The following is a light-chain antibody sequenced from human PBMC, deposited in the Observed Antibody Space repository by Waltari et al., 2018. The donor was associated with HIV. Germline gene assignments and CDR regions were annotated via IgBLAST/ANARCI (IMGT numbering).Light chain of an antibody. CDR3: QSADSNASLWV. CDR1: ALPKQY. V-gene: IGLV3-25*03. CDR2: KDT. J-gene: IGLJ3*02. Sequence: SYELTQPPSVSVSPGKTARITCSGDALPKQYAYWYQQRPGQGPVLVIYKDTERPSGIPERFSGSSSGTTATLTIIGVQAQDEADYHCQSADSNASLWVFGGGTKLTVL.